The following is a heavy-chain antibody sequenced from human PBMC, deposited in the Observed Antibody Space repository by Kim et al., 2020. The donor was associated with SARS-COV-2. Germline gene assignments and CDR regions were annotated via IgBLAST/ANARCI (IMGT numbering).Heavy chain of an antibody. Sequence: SETLSLTCSVSGGSISSNSYYWGWIRQTPGKGLEWIGSAYHSGSTYYNPSLKSRVTISVDTSKNHFSLDLSSVTAADTAVYYCARHVWTNYHGMGVWGQGTAVTVSS. V-gene: IGHV4-39*01. CDR3: ARHVWTNYHGMGV. CDR2: AYHSGST. J-gene: IGHJ6*02. CDR1: GGSISSNSYY. D-gene: IGHD2-8*01.